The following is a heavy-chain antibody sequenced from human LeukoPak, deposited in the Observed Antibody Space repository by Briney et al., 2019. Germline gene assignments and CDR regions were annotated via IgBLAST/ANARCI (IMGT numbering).Heavy chain of an antibody. CDR3: ARGPYCGGDCYPGFDY. Sequence: ASVKVSCKASGYTFTSYGISWVRQAPGQGLEWMGWISAYNGNTNYAQKLQGRVTMTTDTSTSTAYMELRSLRSDDTAVYYRARGPYCGGDCYPGFDYWGQGTLVTVSS. J-gene: IGHJ4*02. D-gene: IGHD2-21*02. CDR2: ISAYNGNT. V-gene: IGHV1-18*04. CDR1: GYTFTSYG.